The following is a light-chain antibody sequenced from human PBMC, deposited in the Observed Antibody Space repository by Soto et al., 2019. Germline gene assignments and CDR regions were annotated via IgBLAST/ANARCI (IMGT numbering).Light chain of an antibody. CDR1: QDIRSD. Sequence: AIQMTQSPSSLSASVGDRVTITCRASQDIRSDLGWYQQKSGKAPKLLIYAASRLQSGVPSRFSGSGSGTDFTLTISSLQPEDFSTYYCLQDYTYPYTVGQGTKLEIK. V-gene: IGKV1-6*01. J-gene: IGKJ2*01. CDR2: AAS. CDR3: LQDYTYPYT.